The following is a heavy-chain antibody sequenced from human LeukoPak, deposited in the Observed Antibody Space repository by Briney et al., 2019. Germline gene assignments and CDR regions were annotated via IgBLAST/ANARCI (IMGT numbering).Heavy chain of an antibody. CDR3: ARVGIAAAGAPDY. CDR2: ISSSSSYI. CDR1: GFTFSSYS. D-gene: IGHD6-13*01. V-gene: IGHV3-21*01. Sequence: GSLRLSCAASGFTFSSYSMNWVRQAPGKGLEWVSSISSSSSYIYYADSVKGRFTISRDNAKNSLYLQMNSLRAEDTAVYYCARVGIAAAGAPDYWGQGTLVTVSS. J-gene: IGHJ4*02.